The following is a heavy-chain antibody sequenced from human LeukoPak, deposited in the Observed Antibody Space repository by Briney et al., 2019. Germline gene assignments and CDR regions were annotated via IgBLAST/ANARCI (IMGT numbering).Heavy chain of an antibody. J-gene: IGHJ4*02. Sequence: GGSLRLSCAASGFSFSSYAMSWVRQAPGKGLEWVSGISTSGGSTSYADSVKGRFTISRDNPRNTLYIQMNSLRVEDTAVYYCAIMHRYYDGSGYWVQWGQGSLVTASS. V-gene: IGHV3-23*01. CDR2: ISTSGGST. CDR3: AIMHRYYDGSGYWVQ. D-gene: IGHD3-22*01. CDR1: GFSFSSYA.